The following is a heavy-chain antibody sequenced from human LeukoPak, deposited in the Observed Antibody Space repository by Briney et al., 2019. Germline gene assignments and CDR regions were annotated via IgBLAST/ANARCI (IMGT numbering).Heavy chain of an antibody. J-gene: IGHJ3*02. CDR3: AKEGDYYGSESYRDGLDI. V-gene: IGHV3-30*02. CDR1: GFPFSSYA. Sequence: PGESLRLSCAASGFPFSSYAMSWVRQAPGKGLEWVAFIRYGGSNKYYADSVKGRFTISRDNSKNTLYLQMNSLRAEDTALYYCAKEGDYYGSESYRDGLDIWGQGTMVTVSS. CDR2: IRYGGSNK. D-gene: IGHD3-10*01.